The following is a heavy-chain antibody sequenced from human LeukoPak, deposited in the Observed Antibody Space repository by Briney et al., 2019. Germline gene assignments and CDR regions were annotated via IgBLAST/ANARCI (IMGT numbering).Heavy chain of an antibody. CDR3: ARARYCSGGTCYSGAFGY. J-gene: IGHJ4*02. V-gene: IGHV1-18*01. D-gene: IGHD2-15*01. Sequence: ASVKVSCKASGYTFTSYGISWVRQAPGQGLEWMGWISAYNGNTNYAQKLQGRVTMTTDTSTRIAYMELGSLTSDDTAVYYCARARYCSGGTCYSGAFGYWGQGTPVTVAS. CDR2: ISAYNGNT. CDR1: GYTFTSYG.